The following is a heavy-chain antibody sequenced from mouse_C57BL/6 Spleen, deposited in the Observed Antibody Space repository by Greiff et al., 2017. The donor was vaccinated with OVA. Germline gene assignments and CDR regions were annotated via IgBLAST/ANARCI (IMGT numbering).Heavy chain of an antibody. D-gene: IGHD2-5*01. CDR2: IYPGSGST. J-gene: IGHJ1*03. V-gene: IGHV1-55*01. Sequence: QVQLQQPGAELVKPGASVKMSCKASGYTFTSYWITWVKQRPGQGLEWIGDIYPGSGSTNYNEKFKSEATLTVDTSSSTAYMQLSSLTSEDSAVYYCARPYSNGGYFDVWGTGTTVTVSS. CDR3: ARPYSNGGYFDV. CDR1: GYTFTSYW.